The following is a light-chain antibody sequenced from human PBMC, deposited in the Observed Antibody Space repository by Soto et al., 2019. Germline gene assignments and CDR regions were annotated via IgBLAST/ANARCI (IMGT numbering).Light chain of an antibody. Sequence: DIQMTQTPSSVSAFVGESVTITFHANHRISAFFNWYHQKPETAPKLLIYSASYLQSGVPSNFSGSGSGTDFTLSIITLQPEDSGTYFCQQSYRLPHTFGGGTKVDIK. CDR1: HRISAF. CDR3: QQSYRLPHT. J-gene: IGKJ4*01. V-gene: IGKV1-39*01. CDR2: SAS.